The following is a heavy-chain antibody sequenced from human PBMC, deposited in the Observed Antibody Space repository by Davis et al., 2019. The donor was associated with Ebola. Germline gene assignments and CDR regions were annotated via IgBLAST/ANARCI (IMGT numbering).Heavy chain of an antibody. Sequence: SETLSLTYTVSGGSISSHYWSWIRQPPGKGLEWFGYIYHSGSTNYNPSLRSRVTISVDTSKNQFSLRLSSVTAADTAVYYCARTGDYGMDVWGQGITVTVSS. CDR3: ARTGDYGMDV. J-gene: IGHJ6*02. V-gene: IGHV4-59*11. CDR1: GGSISSHY. D-gene: IGHD3-10*01. CDR2: IYHSGST.